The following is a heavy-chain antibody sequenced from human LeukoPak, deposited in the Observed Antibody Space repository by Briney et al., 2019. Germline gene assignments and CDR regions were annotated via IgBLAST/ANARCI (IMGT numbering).Heavy chain of an antibody. CDR3: ARGRVVTKRYYYYYGMDV. V-gene: IGHV3-74*01. CDR2: INSDGSST. J-gene: IGHJ6*02. Sequence: GGSLRLSCAASGFTFSSYWMHWVRQAPGKGLVWVSRINSDGSSTSYADSVKSRFTISRDNAKNTLYLQMNSLRAEDTAVHYCARGRVVTKRYYYYYGMDVWGQGTTVTVSS. CDR1: GFTFSSYW. D-gene: IGHD2-15*01.